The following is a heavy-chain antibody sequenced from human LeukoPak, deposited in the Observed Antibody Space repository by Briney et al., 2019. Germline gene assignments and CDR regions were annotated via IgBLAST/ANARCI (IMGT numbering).Heavy chain of an antibody. CDR1: GFTFSDYY. V-gene: IGHV3-53*01. Sequence: PGGSLRLSCAASGFTFSDYYMNWVRQAPGKGLEWVSVIYRGGDTYYADSVKGRFTISRDNSKNTLYLQMNSLRAEDTAVYYCASCREGYNWLDYWGQGTRVIVSS. CDR2: IYRGGDT. D-gene: IGHD5-24*01. CDR3: ASCREGYNWLDY. J-gene: IGHJ4*02.